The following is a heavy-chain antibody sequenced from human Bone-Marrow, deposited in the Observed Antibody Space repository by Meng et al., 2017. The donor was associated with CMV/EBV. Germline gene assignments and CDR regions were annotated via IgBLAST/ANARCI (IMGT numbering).Heavy chain of an antibody. V-gene: IGHV4-39*07. J-gene: IGHJ4*02. CDR2: MYYSGST. CDR1: GDSISSNNYY. Sequence: SETLSLTCTVSGDSISSNNYYWGWIRQPPGQGLEWIGSMYYSGSTNYNPSLESRVTISVDTSKNQFSLKLSSVTAADTAVYYCARDMPSLGGWGYWGQGTLVTVSS. CDR3: ARDMPSLGGWGY. D-gene: IGHD3-10*01.